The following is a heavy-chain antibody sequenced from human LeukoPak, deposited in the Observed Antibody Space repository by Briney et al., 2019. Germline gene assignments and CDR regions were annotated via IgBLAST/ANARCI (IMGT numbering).Heavy chain of an antibody. CDR2: IKGDGSEK. V-gene: IGHV3-7*04. D-gene: IGHD5-12*01. Sequence: SGGSLRLSCAASGFTFSDYYMSWVRQAPGKGLEWVANIKGDGSEKAYVASVKGRFTISRDNAKNSLYLQMNSLRAEDTAVYYCARGGYLRFDQWGQGTLVTVSS. J-gene: IGHJ4*02. CDR1: GFTFSDYY. CDR3: ARGGYLRFDQ.